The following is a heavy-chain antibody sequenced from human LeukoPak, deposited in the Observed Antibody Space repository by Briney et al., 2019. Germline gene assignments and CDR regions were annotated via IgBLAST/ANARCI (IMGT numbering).Heavy chain of an antibody. CDR3: ARERPRGWYFDY. Sequence: GGSLRLSCAASGFTFSDNYMSWIRQAPGKGLEWVSYISSSGSTIYYADSVKGRFTISRDNAKNSLYLQMNSLRAEDTAVYYCARERPRGWYFDYWGQGTLVTVSS. V-gene: IGHV3-11*04. D-gene: IGHD6-19*01. CDR1: GFTFSDNY. CDR2: ISSSGSTI. J-gene: IGHJ4*02.